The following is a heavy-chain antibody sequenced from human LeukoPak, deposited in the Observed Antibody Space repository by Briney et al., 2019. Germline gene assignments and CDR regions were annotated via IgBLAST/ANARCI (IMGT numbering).Heavy chain of an antibody. CDR1: GFTFSSYG. Sequence: GGSLRLSCAASGFTFSSYGIHWVRQAPGKGLEWVAVISYDGSNKYYADSVKGRFTISRDNSKNTLYLQMNSLRTEDTAVYYCAKTPRVLRYFDWLSGIDYWGQGTLVTVSS. CDR2: ISYDGSNK. J-gene: IGHJ4*02. CDR3: AKTPRVLRYFDWLSGIDY. D-gene: IGHD3-9*01. V-gene: IGHV3-30*18.